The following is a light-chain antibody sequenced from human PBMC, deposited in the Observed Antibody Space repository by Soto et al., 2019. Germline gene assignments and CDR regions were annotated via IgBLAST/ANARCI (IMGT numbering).Light chain of an antibody. CDR2: DTS. Sequence: EIVLTQSPATLSLSPGERATLSCRASQSVSSYLAWYQQKPGQAPRLLIYDTSTRATGIPARFSGSGSGTESTLTISSLQSEDFAVYYCQQYSNWPPITFGQGTRLEI. V-gene: IGKV3-15*01. J-gene: IGKJ5*01. CDR3: QQYSNWPPIT. CDR1: QSVSSY.